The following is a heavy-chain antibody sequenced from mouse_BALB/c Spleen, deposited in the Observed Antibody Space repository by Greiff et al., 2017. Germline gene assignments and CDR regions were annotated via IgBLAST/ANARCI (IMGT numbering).Heavy chain of an antibody. J-gene: IGHJ3*01. CDR2: IRNKANGYTT. V-gene: IGHV7-3*02. CDR3: ARDTTATSWFAY. CDR1: GFTFTDYY. D-gene: IGHD1-2*01. Sequence: EVKLVESGGGLVQPGGSLRLSCATSGFTFTDYYMSWVRQPPGKALEWLGFIRNKANGYTTEYSASVKGRFTISRDNSQSILYLQMNTLRAEDSATYYCARDTTATSWFAYWGQGTLVTVSA.